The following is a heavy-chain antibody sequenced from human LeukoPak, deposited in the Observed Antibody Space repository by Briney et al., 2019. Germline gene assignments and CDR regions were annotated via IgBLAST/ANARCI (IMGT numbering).Heavy chain of an antibody. Sequence: PGGSLRLSCAVSGFTFSGYGMNWVRQAPGKGLEWVSSISSNSAYIYYADSLKGRFTISRDNAKNSLSLQMNSLRAEDTAVYYCISEVGKGSHWGQGTLVTVSS. CDR2: ISSNSAYI. D-gene: IGHD1-26*01. CDR3: ISEVGKGSH. CDR1: GFTFSGYG. V-gene: IGHV3-21*01. J-gene: IGHJ4*02.